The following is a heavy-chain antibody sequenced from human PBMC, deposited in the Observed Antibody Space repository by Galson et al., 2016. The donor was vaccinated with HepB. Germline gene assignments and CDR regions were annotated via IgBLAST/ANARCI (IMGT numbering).Heavy chain of an antibody. CDR1: GSPFSNSA. D-gene: IGHD6-19*01. CDR3: AAGYSSDWWASGA. V-gene: IGHV1-58*01. Sequence: SVKVSCKASGSPFSNSAVQWVRQARGQSLEWIGWIVVGTGNTNYAQKFQERVTITRDQSTSTAYMELSSLISEDTAIYYCAAGYSSDWWASGAWGQGTLVTVSS. J-gene: IGHJ5*02. CDR2: IVVGTGNT.